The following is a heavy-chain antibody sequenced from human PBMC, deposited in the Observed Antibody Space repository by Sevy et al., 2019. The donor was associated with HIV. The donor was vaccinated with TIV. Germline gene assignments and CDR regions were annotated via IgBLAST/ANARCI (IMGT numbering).Heavy chain of an antibody. V-gene: IGHV3-23*01. J-gene: IGHJ4*02. CDR2: ISGSGGST. CDR3: AKCNMIVSQGFDY. Sequence: GGSLRLSCAASGFTFSSYAMSWVRQAPGKGLEWVSAISGSGGSTYYADSVKGRFTISRDNTKNTLYLQMNSLRAEDTAVYYCAKCNMIVSQGFDYWGQGTLVTVSS. D-gene: IGHD3-22*01. CDR1: GFTFSSYA.